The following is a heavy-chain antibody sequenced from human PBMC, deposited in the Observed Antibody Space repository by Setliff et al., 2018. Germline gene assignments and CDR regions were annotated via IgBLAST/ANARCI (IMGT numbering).Heavy chain of an antibody. CDR2: ISPYTGNT. D-gene: IGHD2-8*01. CDR1: GYTFINFG. CDR3: SRLVRFCTRTTCQRLSGDDF. Sequence: WASVKVSCKASGYTFINFGISWVRQAPGQGLEWVGWISPYTGNTYYAPRLQDRVTLTADTSTNTAYMELRSLISDDTAVYYCSRLVRFCTRTTCQRLSGDDFWGQGTLVTVSS. V-gene: IGHV1-18*01. J-gene: IGHJ4*02.